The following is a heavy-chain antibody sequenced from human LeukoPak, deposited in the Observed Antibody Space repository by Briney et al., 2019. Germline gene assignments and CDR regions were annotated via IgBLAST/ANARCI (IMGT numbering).Heavy chain of an antibody. CDR2: ISGSGGST. J-gene: IGHJ3*02. V-gene: IGHV3-23*01. D-gene: IGHD6-13*01. Sequence: GGSLRPSCAASGFTFSSYAMSWVRQAPGKGLEWVSAISGSGGSTYYADSVKGRFTISRDNSKNTLYLQMNSLRAEDTAVYYCAKDGYSSRGTNAFDIWGQGTMVTVSS. CDR3: AKDGYSSRGTNAFDI. CDR1: GFTFSSYA.